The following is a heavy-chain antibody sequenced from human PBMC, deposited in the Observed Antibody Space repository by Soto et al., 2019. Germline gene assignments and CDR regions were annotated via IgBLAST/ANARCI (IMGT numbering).Heavy chain of an antibody. V-gene: IGHV1-18*01. J-gene: IGHJ5*02. Sequence: ASVKVSCKASGYSFTSYGISWVRQAPGQGLEWMGWISAYNGNTNYAQKLQGRVTMTTDTSTSTAYMELRSLRSDDTAVYYCARGLGVTTRSSWLDPWGQGTLVTVSS. CDR1: GYSFTSYG. CDR3: ARGLGVTTRSSWLDP. D-gene: IGHD4-17*01. CDR2: ISAYNGNT.